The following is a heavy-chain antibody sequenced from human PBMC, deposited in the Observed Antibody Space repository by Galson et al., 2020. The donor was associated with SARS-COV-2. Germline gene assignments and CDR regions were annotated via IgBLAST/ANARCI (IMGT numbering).Heavy chain of an antibody. Sequence: SETLSLTCAVYGGSFSGYYWSWIRQPPGKGLEWIGEINSSGSTNYNPSLKSRVTISVDTSKNHFSLKLSSVTAADTAVCYCAREEKFFLVVTGMRRGCFDYWGRGILATVSS. J-gene: IGHJ4*02. V-gene: IGHV4-34*01. CDR3: AREEKFFLVVTGMRRGCFDY. CDR2: INSSGST. CDR1: GGSFSGYY. D-gene: IGHD2-21*02.